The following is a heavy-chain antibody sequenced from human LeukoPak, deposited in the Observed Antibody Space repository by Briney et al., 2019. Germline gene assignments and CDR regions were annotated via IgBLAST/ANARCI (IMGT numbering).Heavy chain of an antibody. CDR3: ATYTHWVAGDV. V-gene: IGHV3-7*01. D-gene: IGHD3-16*01. CDR1: GFTFSDSW. Sequence: GGSLRLSCAASGFTFSDSWMSWVRQAPGKGLEWVANMNQDGSEKDYVDSVKGRFTISRDNARNSLYLQMSSLRAEDTAVYYCATYTHWVAGDVWGQGTTVTVSS. J-gene: IGHJ6*02. CDR2: MNQDGSEK.